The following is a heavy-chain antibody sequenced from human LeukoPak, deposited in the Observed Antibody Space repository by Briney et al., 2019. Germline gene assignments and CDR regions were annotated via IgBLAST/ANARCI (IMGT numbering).Heavy chain of an antibody. CDR2: ITISSSYI. CDR1: GFTFNSYS. V-gene: IGHV3-21*01. Sequence: GGSLRLSCAASGFTFNSYSMNWVRLAPGKGLECVSSITISSSYIYYADSVKGRFTISRDNAKNSLYLEMNSLRVEDTAVYYCARGYSSSYYFDYWGLGTLVTVSS. J-gene: IGHJ4*02. D-gene: IGHD6-6*01. CDR3: ARGYSSSYYFDY.